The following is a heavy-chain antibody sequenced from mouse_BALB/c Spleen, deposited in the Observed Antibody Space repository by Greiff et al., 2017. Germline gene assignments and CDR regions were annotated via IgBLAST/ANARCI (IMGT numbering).Heavy chain of an antibody. Sequence: EVQGVESGPELVKPGASVKISCKASGYSFTGYFMNWVMQSHGKSLEWIGRINPYNGDTFYNQKFKGKATLTVDKSSSTAHMELRSLASEDSAVYYCARRGNGNYWFAYWGQGTLVTVSA. J-gene: IGHJ3*01. CDR2: INPYNGDT. CDR1: GYSFTGYF. D-gene: IGHD2-1*01. V-gene: IGHV1-20*02. CDR3: ARRGNGNYWFAY.